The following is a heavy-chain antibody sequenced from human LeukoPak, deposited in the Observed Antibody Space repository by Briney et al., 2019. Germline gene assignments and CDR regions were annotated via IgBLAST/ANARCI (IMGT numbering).Heavy chain of an antibody. Sequence: ASVKVSCKASGYTFTSYYTHWVRQAPGQGLEWMGIVNPSGSSTSYAEKFQGRATMTRDMSTSTVYMELSSLRSEDTAVYYCARGYCSGGSCYSYYYYNYMDVWGKGTTVTVSS. J-gene: IGHJ6*03. D-gene: IGHD2-15*01. CDR1: GYTFTSYY. CDR2: VNPSGSST. CDR3: ARGYCSGGSCYSYYYYNYMDV. V-gene: IGHV1-46*01.